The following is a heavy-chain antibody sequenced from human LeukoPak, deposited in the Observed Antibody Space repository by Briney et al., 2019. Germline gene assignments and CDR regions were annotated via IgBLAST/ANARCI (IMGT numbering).Heavy chain of an antibody. CDR2: IKQDGSEK. Sequence: SGGSLRLSCAASGFTFSSYGMHWVRQAPGRGLEWVANIKQDGSEKHYVDSVKGRFTISRDNAKNSLYLQMNTLRAEDTAVYYCVRDGPAYGDDYDYWGQGTLVTVSS. CDR1: GFTFSSYG. D-gene: IGHD4-17*01. J-gene: IGHJ4*02. CDR3: VRDGPAYGDDYDY. V-gene: IGHV3-7*01.